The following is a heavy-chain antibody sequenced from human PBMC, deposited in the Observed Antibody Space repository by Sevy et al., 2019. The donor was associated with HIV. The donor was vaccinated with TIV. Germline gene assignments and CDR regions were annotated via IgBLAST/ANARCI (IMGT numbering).Heavy chain of an antibody. J-gene: IGHJ4*02. Sequence: GGSLRLSCAASGFTFSSYAMHWVRQAPGKGLEWVAVISYDGSNKYYADSVKGRFTISRDNSKNTLYLQMNSLRAEDTAVYYCAREIYYYDSSGYLYWGQGTLVTVSS. D-gene: IGHD3-22*01. CDR1: GFTFSSYA. V-gene: IGHV3-30-3*01. CDR3: AREIYYYDSSGYLY. CDR2: ISYDGSNK.